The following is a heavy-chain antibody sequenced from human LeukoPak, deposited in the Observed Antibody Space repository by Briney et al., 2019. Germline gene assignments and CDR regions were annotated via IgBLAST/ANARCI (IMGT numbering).Heavy chain of an antibody. D-gene: IGHD3-10*01. CDR3: ADLWFGELSAFDY. CDR1: GFTFSGYA. Sequence: GGSLRLSGAASGFTFSGYAMSWVRQAPGKGLEWVSAISGSGGSTYYADSVKGRFTISRDNSKNTLYLQMNSLRAEDTAVYYCADLWFGELSAFDYWGQGTLVTVSS. CDR2: ISGSGGST. J-gene: IGHJ4*02. V-gene: IGHV3-23*01.